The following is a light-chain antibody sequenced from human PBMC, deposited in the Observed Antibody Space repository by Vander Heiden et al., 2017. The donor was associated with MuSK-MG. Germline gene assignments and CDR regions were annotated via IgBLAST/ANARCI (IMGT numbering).Light chain of an antibody. J-gene: IGKJ4*02. Sequence: IVLTQSPASLSSSTGDRVTLSCRASQGVSSALVWYQQKAGQAPRLLIYDVSTRATGIPARFSGSGSGTDFTLTINCLEPEDFAVYYCQQHSNWPRTFGRGTKVEIK. CDR2: DVS. V-gene: IGKV3-11*01. CDR1: QGVSSA. CDR3: QQHSNWPRT.